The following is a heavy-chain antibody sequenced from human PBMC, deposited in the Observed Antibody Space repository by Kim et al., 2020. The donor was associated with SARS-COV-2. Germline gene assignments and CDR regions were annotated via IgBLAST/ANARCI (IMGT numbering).Heavy chain of an antibody. D-gene: IGHD6-13*01. CDR2: ISYDGSNK. J-gene: IGHJ6*02. CDR3: AKELAAAGKNYYYGMDV. Sequence: GGSLRLSCAASGFTFSSYGMHWVRQAPGKGLEWVAVISYDGSNKYYADSVKGRFTISRDNSKNTLYLQMNSLRAEDTAVYYCAKELAAAGKNYYYGMDVWGQGTTVTVSS. CDR1: GFTFSSYG. V-gene: IGHV3-30*18.